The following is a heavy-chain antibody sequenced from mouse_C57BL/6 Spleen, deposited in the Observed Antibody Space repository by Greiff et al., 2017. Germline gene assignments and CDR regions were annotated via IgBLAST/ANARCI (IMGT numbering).Heavy chain of an antibody. J-gene: IGHJ1*03. CDR2: IDPSDSYT. CDR1: GYTFTSYW. V-gene: IGHV1-59*01. Sequence: QVQLQQPGAELVRPGTSVKLSCKASGYTFTSYWLHWVKQRPGQGLEWIGMIDPSDSYTNYNQKLKGKATLTVDTSSSTAYMQLSSLTSEDSAVYYCARGGYSYWYFDVWGTWTTVTVSS. D-gene: IGHD2-3*01. CDR3: ARGGYSYWYFDV.